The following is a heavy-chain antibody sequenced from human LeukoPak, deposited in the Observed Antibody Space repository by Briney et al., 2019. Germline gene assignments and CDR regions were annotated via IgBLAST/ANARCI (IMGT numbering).Heavy chain of an antibody. CDR2: IIGSGDST. Sequence: GGSLRLSCAASGFNFSRYAMTWVRQAPGKGLEWVSGIIGSGDSTYYADSVKGRFTISRDNSKNTVYLQMSSLRAEDTAVYYCAKGTRRQQLAYFDYWGQGTLVTVSS. CDR3: AKGTRRQQLAYFDY. CDR1: GFNFSRYA. J-gene: IGHJ4*02. D-gene: IGHD6-13*01. V-gene: IGHV3-23*01.